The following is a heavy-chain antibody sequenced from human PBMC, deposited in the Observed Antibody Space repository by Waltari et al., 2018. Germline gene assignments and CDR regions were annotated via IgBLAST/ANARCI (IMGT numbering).Heavy chain of an antibody. CDR3: AILGYCSSTSCYTADY. J-gene: IGHJ4*02. CDR2: INPNSGGT. CDR1: GYTFTGYY. Sequence: QVQLVQSGAEVKKPGASVKVSCKASGYTFTGYYMHWVRPAPGQGLEWMGWINPNSGGTNYAQKFQGRVTMTRDTSISTAYMELSRLRSDDTAVYYCAILGYCSSTSCYTADYWGQGTLVTVSS. D-gene: IGHD2-2*02. V-gene: IGHV1-2*02.